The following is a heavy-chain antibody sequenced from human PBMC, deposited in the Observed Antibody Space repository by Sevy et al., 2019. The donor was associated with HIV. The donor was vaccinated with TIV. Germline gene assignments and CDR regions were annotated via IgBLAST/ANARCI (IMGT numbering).Heavy chain of an antibody. D-gene: IGHD5-18*01. Sequence: SETLSLTCSVSGGSLDSSRSYWGWIRQPPGKGLEWIATIDYSGSASYNPSLRSRVTISLDTSKNQFSLKLRSVTATDTATYYCARHVATWIQLWLGWFDPWGQGALVTVSS. CDR1: GGSLDSSRSY. CDR2: IDYSGSA. CDR3: ARHVATWIQLWLGWFDP. J-gene: IGHJ5*02. V-gene: IGHV4-39*01.